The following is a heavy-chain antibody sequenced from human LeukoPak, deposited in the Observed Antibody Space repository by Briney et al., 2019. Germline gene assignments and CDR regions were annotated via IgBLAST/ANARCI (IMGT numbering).Heavy chain of an antibody. D-gene: IGHD3-3*01. Sequence: QPGGSLRLSCAASGFTFSSYAMSWVRQAPGKGLEWVSAISGGGGSTYYADSVKGRFTISRDNSKNTLYLQMNSLRAEDTAVYYCAKDYDYDFWSGTVIYGMDVWGQGTTVTVSS. CDR2: ISGGGGST. J-gene: IGHJ6*02. V-gene: IGHV3-23*01. CDR1: GFTFSSYA. CDR3: AKDYDYDFWSGTVIYGMDV.